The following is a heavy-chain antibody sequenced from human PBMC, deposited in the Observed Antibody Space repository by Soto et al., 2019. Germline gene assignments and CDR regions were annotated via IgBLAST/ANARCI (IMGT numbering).Heavy chain of an antibody. Sequence: EVQLVESGGDLVQPGGSLRLSCVASGFALSSFWMTWVRQAAGKGLEWVAKIKGDGSEQNYVDSVRGRFTISRDNAKNSVYLQMNSLRVDDTAVYYCTRNQVKADYWGQGTLVTVSS. V-gene: IGHV3-7*01. J-gene: IGHJ4*02. CDR2: IKGDGSEQ. D-gene: IGHD3-22*01. CDR1: GFALSSFW. CDR3: TRNQVKADY.